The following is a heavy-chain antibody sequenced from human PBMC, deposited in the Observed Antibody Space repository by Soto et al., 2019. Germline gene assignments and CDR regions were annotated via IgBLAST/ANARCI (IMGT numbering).Heavy chain of an antibody. Sequence: QVQLQESGPGLVRPSGTVSLTCAVSGVSISSDNWWSWVRQPPGKALEWIGEIHHSGSTNYNTSLKSRVPMSVVPSKDLFSLTLNSVTAADTAFYYCARDQGSHPGDWGQGTLVSVSS. CDR1: GVSISSDNW. J-gene: IGHJ4*02. CDR3: ARDQGSHPGD. D-gene: IGHD6-13*01. CDR2: IHHSGST. V-gene: IGHV4-4*02.